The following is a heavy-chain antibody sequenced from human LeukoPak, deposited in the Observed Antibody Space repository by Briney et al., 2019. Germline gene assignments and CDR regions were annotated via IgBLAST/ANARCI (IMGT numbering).Heavy chain of an antibody. CDR2: INGDGSTT. CDR1: GFTFSSYW. D-gene: IGHD2-15*01. CDR3: ASSPRSHFDY. J-gene: IGHJ4*02. Sequence: PRGSLRLSCAASGFTFSSYWMHWVRQAPGKGLVWVSRINGDGSTTSYADSVKGRFTISRDNAKNTLYLQMTSLRAEDTAVYYCASSPRSHFDYWGQGTLVTVSS. V-gene: IGHV3-74*01.